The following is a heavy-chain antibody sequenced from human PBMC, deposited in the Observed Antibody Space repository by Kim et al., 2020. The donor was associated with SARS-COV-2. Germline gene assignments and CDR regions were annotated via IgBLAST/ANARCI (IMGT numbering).Heavy chain of an antibody. V-gene: IGHV6-1*01. D-gene: IGHD7-27*01. Sequence: SQTLSLTCAISGDSVSSNTAAWYWIRQSPSRGLEWLGRTYYRSKWYTDYAVSVKSRININPDTAKNQFSLHLNSVTPEDTAVYYCASGWGFADWGQGTLVTVSS. CDR3: ASGWGFAD. CDR2: TYYRSKWYT. J-gene: IGHJ4*02. CDR1: GDSVSSNTAA.